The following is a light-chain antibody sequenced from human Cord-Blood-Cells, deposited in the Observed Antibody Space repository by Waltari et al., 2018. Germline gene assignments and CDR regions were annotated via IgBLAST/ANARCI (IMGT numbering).Light chain of an antibody. V-gene: IGKV1-5*01. J-gene: IGKJ2*01. CDR3: QQYNSYSPYT. CDR1: QSISSW. Sequence: DIQMTQYPPTLSASVGDRVTITCRARQSISSWLAWYQQKTGKAPKLLIYDASSLESGVPSRFSVSGSGTEFTLTISSLQPDDFATYYCQQYNSYSPYTFGQGTKLEIK. CDR2: DAS.